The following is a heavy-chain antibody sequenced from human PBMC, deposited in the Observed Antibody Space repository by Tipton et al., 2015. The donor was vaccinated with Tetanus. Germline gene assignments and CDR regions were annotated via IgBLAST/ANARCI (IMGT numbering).Heavy chain of an antibody. J-gene: IGHJ5*02. CDR2: IYYSGST. CDR1: GGSISSYY. Sequence: TLSLTCTVSGGSISSYYWSWIRQPPGKGLEWIGYIYYSGSTNYNPSLKNRAKISFDRAKNHFSLRLRSVTAADTAVYYCARSHVFRLTLFGEEIPRSGRFDPWGQGTLVTVSS. V-gene: IGHV4-59*01. CDR3: ARSHVFRLTLFGEEIPRSGRFDP. D-gene: IGHD3-3*01.